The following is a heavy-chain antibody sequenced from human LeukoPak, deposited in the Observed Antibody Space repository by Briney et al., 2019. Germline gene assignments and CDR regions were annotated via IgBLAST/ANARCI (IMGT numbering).Heavy chain of an antibody. V-gene: IGHV4-61*02. CDR3: ARDRRDGYNLYYFDL. CDR1: GGSIYSGSYY. Sequence: PSQTLSLTCTVSGGSIYSGSYYWSWIRQPAGKGLEWIGRIYTSGSTNYNPSLKSRVTISVDTSKNQFSLKLSSVTAADTAVYYCARDRRDGYNLYYFDLWGQGTLGTVSS. J-gene: IGHJ4*02. D-gene: IGHD5-24*01. CDR2: IYTSGST.